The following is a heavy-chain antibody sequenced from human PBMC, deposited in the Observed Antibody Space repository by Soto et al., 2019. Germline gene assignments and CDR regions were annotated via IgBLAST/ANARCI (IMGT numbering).Heavy chain of an antibody. V-gene: IGHV4-4*02. J-gene: IGHJ6*02. CDR2: IYHSGST. CDR3: ARGWNRVGWKYYYYYGMDV. Sequence: PSETLSLTYAVSGGSISSSNWWSWVRQPPGKGLEWIGEIYHSGSTNYNPSLKSRVTISVDKSKHQFYLKLSSVTAADTAMYYCARGWNRVGWKYYYYYGMDVWGQGTTVTVSS. CDR1: GGSISSSNW. D-gene: IGHD1-1*01.